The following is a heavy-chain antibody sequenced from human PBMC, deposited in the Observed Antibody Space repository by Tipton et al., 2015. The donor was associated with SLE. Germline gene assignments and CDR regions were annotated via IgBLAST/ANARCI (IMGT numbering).Heavy chain of an antibody. CDR3: ARQGAVAGFDN. V-gene: IGHV4-59*08. CDR2: IYYSGST. J-gene: IGHJ4*02. CDR1: GGSISPYC. D-gene: IGHD6-19*01. Sequence: LRLSCTVSGGSISPYCWTWIRQPPGKGLEWIGYIYYSGSTNYNPSFKSRVTIPVDTSKNQFSLKLSSVTAADTAVYYCARQGAVAGFDNWGQGTLVTVSS.